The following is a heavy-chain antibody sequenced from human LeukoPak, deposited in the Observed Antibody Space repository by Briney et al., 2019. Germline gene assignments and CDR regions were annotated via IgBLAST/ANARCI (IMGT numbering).Heavy chain of an antibody. CDR3: ARGSGWYRSYYFDY. Sequence: PSETLSLTCAVYGGSFSGYYWSWIRQPPGKGLEWIGEINHSGSTNYNPSLKSRATISVDTSKNQFSLKLSSVTAADTAVYYCARGSGWYRSYYFDYWGQGTLVTVSS. J-gene: IGHJ4*02. CDR2: INHSGST. V-gene: IGHV4-34*01. D-gene: IGHD6-19*01. CDR1: GGSFSGYY.